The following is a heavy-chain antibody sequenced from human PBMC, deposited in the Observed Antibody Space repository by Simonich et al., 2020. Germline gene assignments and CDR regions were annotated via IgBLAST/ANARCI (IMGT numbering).Heavy chain of an antibody. D-gene: IGHD1-1*01. CDR2: ISPGNSDT. J-gene: IGHJ3*02. V-gene: IGHV5-51*01. Sequence: EVQPVQSGAEVKKPGESLKISCKGSGYSLTIYWIGWVRQMTGKGLEWMGLISPGNSDTRYSPSFQGQVTISADKSISTAYLQWSSLKASDTAMYYCARQLNDFDIWGQGTMVTVSS. CDR3: ARQLNDFDI. CDR1: GYSLTIYW.